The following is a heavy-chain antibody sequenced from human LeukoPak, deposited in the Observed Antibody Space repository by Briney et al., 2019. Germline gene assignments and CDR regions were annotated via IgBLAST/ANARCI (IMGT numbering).Heavy chain of an antibody. Sequence: SQTLSLTCTVSGGSISSGGYYWSWIRQHPGKGLEWIGYIYYSGSTYYNPSLKSRVTISVDTSKNQFSLKLSSVTAADTAVYYCARAGKSCSGGSCYSNWFDPWGQGTLVTVSS. CDR1: GGSISSGGYY. J-gene: IGHJ5*02. D-gene: IGHD2-15*01. V-gene: IGHV4-31*03. CDR2: IYYSGST. CDR3: ARAGKSCSGGSCYSNWFDP.